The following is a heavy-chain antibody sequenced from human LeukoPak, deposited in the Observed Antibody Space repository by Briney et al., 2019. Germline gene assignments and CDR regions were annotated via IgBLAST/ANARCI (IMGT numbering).Heavy chain of an antibody. CDR2: ISTSSDYI. V-gene: IGHV3-21*01. Sequence: GGSLRLSCAASGFTFSSYSMNWVRQAPGKGLEWVSSISTSSDYIYYADSLKGRFTVSRDNAENSLYLQMNSLRADDTAVYYCARDRAGSSGSIPFDYWGQGTLVTVSS. CDR3: ARDRAGSSGSIPFDY. CDR1: GFTFSSYS. J-gene: IGHJ4*02. D-gene: IGHD3-22*01.